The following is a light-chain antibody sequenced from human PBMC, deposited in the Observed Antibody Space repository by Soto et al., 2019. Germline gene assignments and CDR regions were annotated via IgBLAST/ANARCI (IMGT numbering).Light chain of an antibody. CDR2: EVT. V-gene: IGLV2-14*01. J-gene: IGLJ1*01. CDR3: SSYTIRRNPMV. Sequence: QSVLTQPASVSGSPGQSITISCTGTSSDVGGYDHVSWYQQHPGKAPKLIIYEVTNRPSGVSNRFSGSKSGNTASLIISGLQAEDESDYYCSSYTIRRNPMVFGTGTKLTVL. CDR1: SSDVGGYDH.